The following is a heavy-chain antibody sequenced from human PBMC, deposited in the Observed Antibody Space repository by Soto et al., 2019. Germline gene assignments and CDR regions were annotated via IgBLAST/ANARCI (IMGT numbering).Heavy chain of an antibody. V-gene: IGHV3-11*01. CDR2: ISSSGSTI. CDR1: GFTFSDYY. J-gene: IGHJ3*02. CDR3: ARTDYYGSGMHAFDI. D-gene: IGHD3-10*01. Sequence: GGSLRLSCAASGFTFSDYYMSWIRQAPGKGLEWVSYISSSGSTIYYADSVKGRFTISRDNAKNSLYLQMNSLRAEDTAVYYCARTDYYGSGMHAFDIWGQGTMVTVSS.